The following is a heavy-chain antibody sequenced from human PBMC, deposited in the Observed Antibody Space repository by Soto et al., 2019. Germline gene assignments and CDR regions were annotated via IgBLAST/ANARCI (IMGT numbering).Heavy chain of an antibody. V-gene: IGHV1-18*01. CDR1: GYTFTSYG. CDR2: ISAFNGNT. D-gene: IGHD6-13*01. Sequence: ASVKVSCKASGYTFTSYGISWVRQAPGQGLEWMGWISAFNGNTYYAQKLQGRVTMTTDTSTSTAYMELRSLRSDDTAVYYCARAIGSSWYNWFDPWGQGTLVTVSS. J-gene: IGHJ5*02. CDR3: ARAIGSSWYNWFDP.